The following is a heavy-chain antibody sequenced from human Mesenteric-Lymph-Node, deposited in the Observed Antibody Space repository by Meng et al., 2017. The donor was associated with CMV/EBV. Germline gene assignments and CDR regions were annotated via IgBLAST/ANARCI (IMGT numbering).Heavy chain of an antibody. V-gene: IGHV3-48*03. Sequence: GESLKISCVASGFTFSSYEMNWVRQAPGKGLEWVSYISSSGTSIFHADSVKGRFTISRDNAKNSLYLQINSLRAEDTAVYYCAKDGLNVGAIVDPWGQGTLVTVSS. J-gene: IGHJ5*02. CDR1: GFTFSSYE. CDR2: ISSSGTSI. CDR3: AKDGLNVGAIVDP. D-gene: IGHD1-26*01.